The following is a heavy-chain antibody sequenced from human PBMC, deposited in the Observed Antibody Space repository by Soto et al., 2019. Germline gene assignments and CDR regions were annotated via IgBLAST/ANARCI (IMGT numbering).Heavy chain of an antibody. CDR3: ARDPLAYYDFWRGYSDGMVV. D-gene: IGHD3-3*01. CDR2: INPSGGSA. CDR1: GYTFTIYY. Sequence: ASLKVSCKASGYTFTIYYIHFVRQAPGQVLKWMGIINPSGGSASYAQKFQGRVTMTRDTSTSTVFMELSSLRSEDTTVYYCARDPLAYYDFWRGYSDGMVVWGQWTTVTVS. V-gene: IGHV1-46*01. J-gene: IGHJ6*02.